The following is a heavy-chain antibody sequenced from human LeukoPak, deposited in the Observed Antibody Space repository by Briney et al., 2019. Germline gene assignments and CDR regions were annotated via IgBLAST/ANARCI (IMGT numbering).Heavy chain of an antibody. CDR2: IIPIFGTA. Sequence: SVKISCKASGGTFSSYAISWVRQAPGQGLEWMGGIIPIFGTANYAQKFQGRVTITADKSTSTAYMELSSLRSEDTAVYYCAREKYNQGYFQHWGQGTLVTVSS. V-gene: IGHV1-69*06. D-gene: IGHD1-14*01. CDR3: AREKYNQGYFQH. CDR1: GGTFSSYA. J-gene: IGHJ1*01.